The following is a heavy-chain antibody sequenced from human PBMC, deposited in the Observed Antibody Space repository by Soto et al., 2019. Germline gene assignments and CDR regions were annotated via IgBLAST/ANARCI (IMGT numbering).Heavy chain of an antibody. CDR3: VHSNWASEAPCN. D-gene: IGHD1-1*01. V-gene: IGHV2-5*01. Sequence: SGPTLVNPTQALTLTCTFSGFSLSTSGVGVGWIRQPPGKALEWLALIYWNDDKRYSPSLKSRLTITKDTSKNQVVLTRTNMDPVDTATYYCVHSNWASEAPCNWGKGTMVTVSS. CDR1: GFSLSTSGVG. J-gene: IGHJ4*02. CDR2: IYWNDDK.